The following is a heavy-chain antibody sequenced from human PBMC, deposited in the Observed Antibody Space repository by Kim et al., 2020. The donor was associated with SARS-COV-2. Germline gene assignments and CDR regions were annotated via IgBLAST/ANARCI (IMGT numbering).Heavy chain of an antibody. CDR1: GFNFRANV. J-gene: IGHJ4*02. V-gene: IGHV3-23*01. Sequence: GGSLRLSGAASGFNFRANVMSWVRQAPGRGLEGVSAISGSGGNTYYADSVKGRFIISRDNSNDTLYLQMNSLRVEDTAVYFCAMGTVSRYSGQGTLAT. CDR3: AMGTVSRY. CDR2: ISGSGGNT. D-gene: IGHD4-17*01.